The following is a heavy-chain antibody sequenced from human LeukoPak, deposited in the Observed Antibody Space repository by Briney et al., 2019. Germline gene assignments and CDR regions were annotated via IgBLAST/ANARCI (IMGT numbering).Heavy chain of an antibody. CDR2: IYYSGST. J-gene: IGHJ4*02. D-gene: IGHD6-13*01. V-gene: IGHV4-39*07. CDR3: ARDDSSSSWRGSSFDY. Sequence: SETLSLTCTVSGGSISSSSYYWGWIRQPPGKGLEWIGSIYYSGSTYYNPSLKSRVTISVDTPKNQFSLKLSSVTAADTAVYYCARDDSSSSWRGSSFDYWGQGTLVTVSS. CDR1: GGSISSSSYY.